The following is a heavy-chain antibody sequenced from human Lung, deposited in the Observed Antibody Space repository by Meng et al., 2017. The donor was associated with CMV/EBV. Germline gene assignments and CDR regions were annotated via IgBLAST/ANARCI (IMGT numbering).Heavy chain of an antibody. J-gene: IGHJ3*02. Sequence: GGSXRLXCAASGFTFSSYGMHGVRQAPGKGLEWVAFIRYDGSNKYYADSVKGRFTISRANSKNTLYLQMNSLRAEETAVYYCSIYCSGGSCYSVAFDIWGRGXMVTVSS. CDR1: GFTFSSYG. V-gene: IGHV3-30*02. D-gene: IGHD2-15*01. CDR3: SIYCSGGSCYSVAFDI. CDR2: IRYDGSNK.